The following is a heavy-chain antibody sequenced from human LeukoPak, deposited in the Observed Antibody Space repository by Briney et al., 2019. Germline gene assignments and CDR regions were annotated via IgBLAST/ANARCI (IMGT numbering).Heavy chain of an antibody. Sequence: SETLSLTCTVSGGSISSYYWSWIRQPAGEGLKWIGRIYISGSTNYNLSLKSRVTMSVDTSKNQFSLRLSSVTAADTAVYFCAGLGGYCTNAVCYSTFDIWGQGTMVTVSS. CDR1: GGSISSYY. D-gene: IGHD2-8*01. J-gene: IGHJ3*02. V-gene: IGHV4-4*07. CDR3: AGLGGYCTNAVCYSTFDI. CDR2: IYISGST.